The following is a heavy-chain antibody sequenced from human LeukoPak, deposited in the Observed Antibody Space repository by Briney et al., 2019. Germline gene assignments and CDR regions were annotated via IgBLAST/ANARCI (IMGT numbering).Heavy chain of an antibody. D-gene: IGHD2-21*02. CDR1: GYTVSSNH. J-gene: IGHJ3*02. Sequence: GGSLRLSCAASGYTVSSNHMSWVRQAPGKGLEWVSVIYSGGSTYNADSVRGRFTISRDNSRNTLYLQMNSLRVEDTAVYYCVRFPRRFDCGGDCYSAFDIWGQGTMVTVSS. CDR3: VRFPRRFDCGGDCYSAFDI. V-gene: IGHV3-53*01. CDR2: IYSGGST.